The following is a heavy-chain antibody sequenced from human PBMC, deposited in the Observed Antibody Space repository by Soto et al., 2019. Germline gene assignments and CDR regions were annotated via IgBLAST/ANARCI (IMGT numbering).Heavy chain of an antibody. CDR2: ISGSGGST. CDR1: GFTFSSYE. D-gene: IGHD3-3*01. CDR3: AKASYYGFWRGYFDY. V-gene: IGHV3-23*01. J-gene: IGHJ4*02. Sequence: GGTLRLSCAAPGFTFSSYEMSWVRQAPGKGLEWVSAISGSGGSTYYADSVKGRFTISRDNSKNTLYLQMNSLRAEDTAVYYCAKASYYGFWRGYFDYWGQGTLVTVSA.